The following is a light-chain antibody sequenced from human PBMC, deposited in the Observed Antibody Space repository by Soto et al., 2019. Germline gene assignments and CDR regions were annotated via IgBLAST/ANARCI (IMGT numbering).Light chain of an antibody. CDR2: AAS. CDR3: QQLNIYPST. V-gene: IGKV1-9*01. J-gene: IGKJ2*01. CDR1: QAIANY. Sequence: DIPLTQSPSFLSASVGDRVTITCRASQAIANYLGWYQQRPGKAPTLLIHAASTLHSGVPSRFSGSGYGTDFTLTINTLQPEDSATYFCQQLNIYPSTFGQGTNLEIK.